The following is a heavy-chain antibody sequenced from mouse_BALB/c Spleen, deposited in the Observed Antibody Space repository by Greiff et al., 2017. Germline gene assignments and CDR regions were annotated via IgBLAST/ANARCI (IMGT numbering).Heavy chain of an antibody. J-gene: IGHJ3*01. V-gene: IGHV1-31*01. D-gene: IGHD3-1*01. CDR2: INPYNGAT. CDR1: GYSFTGYY. CDR3: ARGGSSGRGAWFAY. Sequence: VQLQQSGPELVKPGASVKISCKASGYSFTGYYMHWVKQSHVKSLEWIGRINPYNGATSYNQNFKDKASLTVDKSSSTAYMELHSLTSEDSAVYYCARGGSSGRGAWFAYWGQGTLVTVSA.